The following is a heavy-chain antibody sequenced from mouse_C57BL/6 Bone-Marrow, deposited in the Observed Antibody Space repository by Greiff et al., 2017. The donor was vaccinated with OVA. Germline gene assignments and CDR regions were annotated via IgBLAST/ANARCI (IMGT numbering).Heavy chain of an antibody. V-gene: IGHV14-4*01. CDR1: GFNIKDDY. CDR2: IDPENGDT. CDR3: TTGTAQATY. Sequence: LVESGAELVRPGASVKLSCTASGFNIKDDYMHWVKQRPEQGLEWIGWIDPENGDTEYASKFQGKATITADTSSNTAYLQLSSLTSEDTAVYYCTTGTAQATYWGQGTLVTVSA. D-gene: IGHD3-2*02. J-gene: IGHJ3*01.